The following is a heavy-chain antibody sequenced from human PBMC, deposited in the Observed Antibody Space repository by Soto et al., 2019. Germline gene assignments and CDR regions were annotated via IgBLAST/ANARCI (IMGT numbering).Heavy chain of an antibody. CDR2: IYSGGST. CDR3: GREYDGGWYSGYYYYGMDV. Sequence: GGSLRLSCAASGFTVSSNYMSWVRQAPGKGLEWASVIYSGGSTYYADSVKGRLTISTDNSKNRRYLQMHSLRAEDTAVYYGGREYDGGWYSGYYYYGMDVWGQGTTVTVSS. J-gene: IGHJ6*02. V-gene: IGHV3-66*01. CDR1: GFTVSSNY. D-gene: IGHD6-19*01.